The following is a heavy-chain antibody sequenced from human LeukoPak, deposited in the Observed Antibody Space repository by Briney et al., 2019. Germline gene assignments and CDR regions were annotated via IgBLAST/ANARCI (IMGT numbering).Heavy chain of an antibody. Sequence: PGGSLRLSCGASGFTFDDYGMSWVRQAPGKGLEWVSGINWNGGSTGYADSVKGRFTISRDNAKNSLYLQMNSLSAEDTALYYCARDESGDDAFDIWGQGTMVTVSS. CDR3: ARDESGDDAFDI. J-gene: IGHJ3*02. V-gene: IGHV3-20*04. CDR2: INWNGGST. D-gene: IGHD3-10*01. CDR1: GFTFDDYG.